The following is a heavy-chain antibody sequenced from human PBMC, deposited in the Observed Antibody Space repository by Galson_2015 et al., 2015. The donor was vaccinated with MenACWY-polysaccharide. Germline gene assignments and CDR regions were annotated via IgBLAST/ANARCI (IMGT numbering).Heavy chain of an antibody. Sequence: TLSLTCTASVGSISSGDSYWSWIRQSPGKGLEWIGYIYYSGRTNYSPSLKSRATVSLDTSKNQFSLKLSFVTAADTAVYYCASLPLGNCGSVSCYGYFHHWGQGTLVTVSS. V-gene: IGHV4-30-4*01. CDR3: ASLPLGNCGSVSCYGYFHH. D-gene: IGHD2-2*01. J-gene: IGHJ1*01. CDR1: VGSISSGDSY. CDR2: IYYSGRT.